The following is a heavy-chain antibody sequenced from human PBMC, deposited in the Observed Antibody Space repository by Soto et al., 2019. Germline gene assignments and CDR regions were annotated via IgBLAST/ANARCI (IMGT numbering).Heavy chain of an antibody. V-gene: IGHV4-59*11. J-gene: IGHJ5*02. CDR2: IYYSGST. D-gene: IGHD3-22*01. Sequence: SETLSLTCSVSGGSMSNHYWSWIRQPPGKGLEWIGDIYYSGSTDYNPSLKSRVSISVDTSKSQFFLKLNAVTAADTAVYFCASVSYYYDNSGYSYGWFGPWGQGTLVTVSS. CDR1: GGSMSNHY. CDR3: ASVSYYYDNSGYSYGWFGP.